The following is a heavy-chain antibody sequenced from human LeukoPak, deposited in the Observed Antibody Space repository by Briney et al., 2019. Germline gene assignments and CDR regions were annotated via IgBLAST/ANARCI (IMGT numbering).Heavy chain of an antibody. V-gene: IGHV3-21*01. CDR3: AKSGFSTSWYYFDY. D-gene: IGHD6-13*01. Sequence: GGSLRLSCAASGFTFSSYSMNWVRQAPGKGLEWVSSTSSSSSYIYYADSVKGRFTISRDNAKNSLYLQMNSLRAEDTAVYYCAKSGFSTSWYYFDYWGQGSLVTVSS. CDR2: TSSSSSYI. J-gene: IGHJ4*02. CDR1: GFTFSSYS.